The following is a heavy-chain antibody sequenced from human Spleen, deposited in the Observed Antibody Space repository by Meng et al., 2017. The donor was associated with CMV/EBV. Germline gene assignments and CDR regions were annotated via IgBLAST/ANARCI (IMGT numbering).Heavy chain of an antibody. CDR2: IKPDGGET. CDR1: EFTFSSYW. Sequence: GGSLRLSCAASEFTFSSYWMSWLRQAPGKGLEWLANIKPDGGETYYADSVKGRFTISRDNAKRSLYLQMNSLRAEDTAVYYCARDPYAPDSSGYNYWGQGTLVTVSS. V-gene: IGHV3-7*01. CDR3: ARDPYAPDSSGYNY. J-gene: IGHJ4*02. D-gene: IGHD3-22*01.